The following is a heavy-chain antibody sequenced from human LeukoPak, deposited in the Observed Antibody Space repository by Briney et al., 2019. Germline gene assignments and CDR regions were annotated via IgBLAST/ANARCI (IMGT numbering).Heavy chain of an antibody. D-gene: IGHD4-23*01. CDR3: AKPLEKYTYGGNFDY. J-gene: IGHJ4*02. Sequence: PGGSLRLSCEASGFIFSSYAMSWVRQAPGKGLAWVSVISSSADSTYYADSVKGRFTISRDNSKNTLYLQMNSLRAEDTAVYYCAKPLEKYTYGGNFDYWGQGILVTVSS. CDR1: GFIFSSYA. V-gene: IGHV3-23*01. CDR2: ISSSADST.